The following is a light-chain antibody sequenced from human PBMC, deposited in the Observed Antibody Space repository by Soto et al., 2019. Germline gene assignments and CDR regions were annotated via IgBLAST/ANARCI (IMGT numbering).Light chain of an antibody. CDR2: EGS. J-gene: IGLJ1*01. CDR1: SSDVGSYNL. V-gene: IGLV2-23*01. Sequence: QSVLTQPASVSGSPGQSITISCTGTSSDVGSYNLVSWYQQHPGKAPKLMIYEGSKRPSGVSNRFSGSKSGNTASLTISGLQAEEEADYYCCSYASSSTPYCFGTGTKLTVL. CDR3: CSYASSSTPYC.